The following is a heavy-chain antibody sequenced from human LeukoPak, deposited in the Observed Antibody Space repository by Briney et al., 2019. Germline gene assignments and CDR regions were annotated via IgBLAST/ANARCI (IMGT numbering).Heavy chain of an antibody. Sequence: GGSLRLSCAASGFTFSSYGVHWVRQAPGKGLEWVAVISYDGSNKYYADSVKGRFTNSRDNSKNTLYLQMNSLRAEDTAVYYCAKDRAGADYYDNSGLFDYWGQGTLVTVSS. CDR3: AKDRAGADYYDNSGLFDY. CDR2: ISYDGSNK. V-gene: IGHV3-30*18. J-gene: IGHJ4*02. D-gene: IGHD3-22*01. CDR1: GFTFSSYG.